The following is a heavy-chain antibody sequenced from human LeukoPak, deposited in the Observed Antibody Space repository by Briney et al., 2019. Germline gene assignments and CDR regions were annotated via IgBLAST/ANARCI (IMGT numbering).Heavy chain of an antibody. D-gene: IGHD3-10*01. V-gene: IGHV4-61*01. J-gene: IGHJ4*02. CDR2: INRGGST. CDR3: ARGYGSGSYYSY. Sequence: PSETLSLTCTVSGGSVSSGSYYWSWIRQPPGKGLEWIGEINRGGSTAYNPSLRSRVTISLDTSNNQFSLKLRSVTAADTAVYYCARGYGSGSYYSYWGQGTLVAVSS. CDR1: GGSVSSGSYY.